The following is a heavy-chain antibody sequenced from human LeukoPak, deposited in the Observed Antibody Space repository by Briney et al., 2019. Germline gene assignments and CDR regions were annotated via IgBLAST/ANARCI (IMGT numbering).Heavy chain of an antibody. V-gene: IGHV3-30-3*01. Sequence: PGGSLRLSCAASGFTFSSYAMHWVRQAPGKGLEWVAVISYDGSNKYYADSVKGRFTISRDNSKNTLYLQMNSLRAEDTAVYYCAREEDYFDYWGQGTLVTVSS. CDR3: AREEDYFDY. CDR2: ISYDGSNK. J-gene: IGHJ4*02. CDR1: GFTFSSYA.